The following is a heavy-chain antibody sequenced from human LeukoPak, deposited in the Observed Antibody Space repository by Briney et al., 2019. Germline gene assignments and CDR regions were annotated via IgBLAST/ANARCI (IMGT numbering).Heavy chain of an antibody. D-gene: IGHD6-19*01. Sequence: SETLSLTCAVSGYSISSGYYWGWIRQPPGKGLEWIGSIYHSGSTYYNPSLKSRVTISVDTSKNQFSLKLSSVTAADTAVYYCAREREQWLALDYWGQGTLVTVSS. J-gene: IGHJ4*02. CDR2: IYHSGST. CDR3: AREREQWLALDY. CDR1: GYSISSGYY. V-gene: IGHV4-38-2*02.